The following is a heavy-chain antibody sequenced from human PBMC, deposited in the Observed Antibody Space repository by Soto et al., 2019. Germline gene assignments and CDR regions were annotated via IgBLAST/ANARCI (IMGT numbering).Heavy chain of an antibody. D-gene: IGHD2-2*01. CDR3: VVPEANKESYFDY. CDR1: GGSISSSSYY. V-gene: IGHV4-39*01. Sequence: SETLSLTCTVSGGSISSSSYYWGWIRQPPGKGLEWIGSIYYSGSTYYNPSLKSRVTISVDTSKNQFSLKLSSVAAADRARDLGVVPEANKESYFDYWGQGTLVTVSS. CDR2: IYYSGST. J-gene: IGHJ4*02.